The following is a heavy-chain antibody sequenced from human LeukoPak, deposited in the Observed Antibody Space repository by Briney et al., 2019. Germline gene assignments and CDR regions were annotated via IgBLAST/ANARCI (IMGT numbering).Heavy chain of an antibody. CDR1: GFTFSSYW. CDR2: IKQDGSEK. CDR3: ARAFYYDILTGYSWGYFDY. D-gene: IGHD3-9*01. Sequence: PGGSLRLSCAASGFTFSSYWMSWVRQAPGKGLEWVANIKQDGSEKYYVDSVKGRFTTSRGNAKNSLYLQMNSLRAEDTAVYYCARAFYYDILTGYSWGYFDYWGQGTLVTVSS. J-gene: IGHJ4*02. V-gene: IGHV3-7*03.